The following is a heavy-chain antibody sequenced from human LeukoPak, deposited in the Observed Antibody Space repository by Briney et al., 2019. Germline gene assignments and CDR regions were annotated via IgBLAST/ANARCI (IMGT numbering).Heavy chain of an antibody. V-gene: IGHV1-69*05. Sequence: SVKVSCKASGGTFSSYAISWVRQAPGQGLEWMGRIIPIFGTANYAQKLQGRVTITTDESTSTAYMELSSLRSEDTAVYYCARAPWAALLPIDPWGQGTLVTVSS. J-gene: IGHJ5*02. CDR2: IIPIFGTA. CDR3: ARAPWAALLPIDP. D-gene: IGHD2-15*01. CDR1: GGTFSSYA.